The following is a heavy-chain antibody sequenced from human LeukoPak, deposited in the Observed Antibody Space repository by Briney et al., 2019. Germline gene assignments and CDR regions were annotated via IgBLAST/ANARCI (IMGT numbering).Heavy chain of an antibody. CDR3: ARAPMVRGVIITQNYFDY. J-gene: IGHJ4*02. V-gene: IGHV1-69*06. D-gene: IGHD3-10*01. CDR2: IIPIFGTA. Sequence: SVKVSCKASGGTFSSYAISWVRQAPGQGLEWMGGIIPIFGTANYAQKFQGRVTITADKSTSTAYMELSSLRPEDTAVYYCARAPMVRGVIITQNYFDYWGQGTLVTVSS. CDR1: GGTFSSYA.